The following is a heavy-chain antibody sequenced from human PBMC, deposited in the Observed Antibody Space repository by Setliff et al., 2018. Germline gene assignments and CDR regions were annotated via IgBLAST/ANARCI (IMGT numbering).Heavy chain of an antibody. J-gene: IGHJ4*02. CDR2: IIPASNGA. CDR3: VRVTSGRLDFDY. Sequence: SVKVSCKASGGTFSSHYISWVRQAPGQGPQWLGRIIPASNGANYAQRFRGRVSFSADISTGTVFMDLSSLESEDTAVYYCVRVTSGRLDFDYWGQGTPVTVSS. V-gene: IGHV1-69*04. CDR1: GGTFSSHY. D-gene: IGHD6-19*01.